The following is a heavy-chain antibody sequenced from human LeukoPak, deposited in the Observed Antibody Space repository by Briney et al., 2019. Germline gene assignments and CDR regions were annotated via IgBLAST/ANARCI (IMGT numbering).Heavy chain of an antibody. D-gene: IGHD5-12*01. CDR2: IRYDGSNK. Sequence: PGLSLRLSCAASGFTFSSYGMHWVRQAPGRGLGWVAFIRYDGSNKYYADSVKGRFTISRDNSKNTLYLQMNSLRAEDTAVYYCAKAKVATIPQFDYWGQGTLVTVSS. CDR1: GFTFSSYG. J-gene: IGHJ4*02. CDR3: AKAKVATIPQFDY. V-gene: IGHV3-30*02.